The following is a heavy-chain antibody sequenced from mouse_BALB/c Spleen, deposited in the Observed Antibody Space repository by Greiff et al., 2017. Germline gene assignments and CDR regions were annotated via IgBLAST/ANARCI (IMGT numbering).Heavy chain of an antibody. CDR3: AEDSWVCFDY. CDR1: GFTFTDYY. V-gene: IGHV7-3*02. CDR2: IRNKANGYTT. Sequence: EVQLVESGGGLVQPGGSLRLSCATSGFTFTDYYMSWVRQPPGKALEWLGFIRNKANGYTTEYSGSVKGRFTISRDNSQSILYLQMNTLRAEDSATYCGAEDSWVCFDYWGQGTTLTVSS. D-gene: IGHD4-1*01. J-gene: IGHJ2*01.